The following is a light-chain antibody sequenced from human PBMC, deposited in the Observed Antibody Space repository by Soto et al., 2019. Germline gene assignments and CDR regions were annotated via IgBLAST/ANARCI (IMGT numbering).Light chain of an antibody. V-gene: IGKV3-11*01. J-gene: IGKJ5*01. Sequence: SLSPGERAPPFCRASQTVDNFLAWYQLKPGKAPRLLIYDATKRASGIPVRFTGSGSGTDFILTISNIEAEDVAIHYCRQLTKFPPITSCQGTRLEI. CDR3: RQLTKFPPIT. CDR2: DAT. CDR1: QTVDNF.